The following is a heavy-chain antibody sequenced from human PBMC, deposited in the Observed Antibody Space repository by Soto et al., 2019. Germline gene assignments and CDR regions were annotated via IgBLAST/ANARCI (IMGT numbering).Heavy chain of an antibody. Sequence: EVQLVESGGGLVKPGGSLRLSCGDSGFTFSSYSMNWVRQAPGKGLEWVSSISAYTSPIFYADSVKGRFTISRDYAKNSLYLQMNSLRGGDTAVYYCVRGGRGHTRGDVFDIWGQGTMVTVSS. V-gene: IGHV3-21*06. CDR1: GFTFSSYS. CDR3: VRGGRGHTRGDVFDI. J-gene: IGHJ3*02. CDR2: ISAYTSPI. D-gene: IGHD1-26*01.